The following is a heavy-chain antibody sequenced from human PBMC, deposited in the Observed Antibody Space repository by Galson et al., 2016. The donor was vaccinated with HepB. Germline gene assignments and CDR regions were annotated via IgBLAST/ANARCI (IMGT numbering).Heavy chain of an antibody. CDR1: GFTFSSYA. D-gene: IGHD6-19*01. J-gene: IGHJ4*02. V-gene: IGHV3-30*04. CDR2: ISYDERDK. CDR3: ARGWYPFVTIAVAGTLGY. Sequence: SLRLSCAASGFTFSSYAMHWVRQPPGKGLEWVAVISYDERDKYYADSFKGRFTIYRDNSKNTLYLQTNSLSAEDTAVYYCARGWYPFVTIAVAGTLGYWGQGTLVTVSS.